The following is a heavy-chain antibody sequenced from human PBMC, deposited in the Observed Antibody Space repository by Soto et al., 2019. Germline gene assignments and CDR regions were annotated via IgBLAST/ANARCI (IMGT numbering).Heavy chain of an antibody. V-gene: IGHV3-64*02. J-gene: IGHJ4*02. CDR1: GFTFSNYA. D-gene: IGHD4-17*01. CDR2: ISGNGGST. Sequence: EVQLVESGEGLVQPGGSLRLSCAASGFTFSNYAMHWVRQAPGKGLEYVSAISGNGGSTYYADSVKGRFTISRDNSKNTLYIQMGSLRAEDMAVCYCARGPSTVATWLDYWGQGTLVTVSS. CDR3: ARGPSTVATWLDY.